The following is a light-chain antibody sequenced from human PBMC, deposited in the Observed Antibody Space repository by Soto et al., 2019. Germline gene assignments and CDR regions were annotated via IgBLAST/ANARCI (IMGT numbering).Light chain of an antibody. CDR1: QSVSSSS. Sequence: EIVLTQSPGTLSLSPGERATLSCRASQSVSSSSLAWYQQKPGQAPRLLIYGASSRATGIPDSFSGSGSGTDFTLTISRLEPEDFAVYYCQQYGSSPLTFGQGTKVEIK. CDR2: GAS. V-gene: IGKV3-20*01. CDR3: QQYGSSPLT. J-gene: IGKJ1*01.